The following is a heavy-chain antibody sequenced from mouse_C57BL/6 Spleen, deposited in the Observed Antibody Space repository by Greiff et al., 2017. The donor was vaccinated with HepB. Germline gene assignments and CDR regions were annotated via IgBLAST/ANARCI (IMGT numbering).Heavy chain of an antibody. CDR3: ARGRAAMDY. CDR2: IDPSDSYT. V-gene: IGHV1-69*01. CDR1: GYTFTSYW. J-gene: IGHJ4*01. Sequence: QVQLKESGAELVMPGASVKLSCKASGYTFTSYWMHWVKQRPGQGLEWIGEIDPSDSYTNYNQKFKGKSTLTVDKSSSTAYMQLSSLTSEDSAVYYCARGRAAMDYWGQGTSVTVSS.